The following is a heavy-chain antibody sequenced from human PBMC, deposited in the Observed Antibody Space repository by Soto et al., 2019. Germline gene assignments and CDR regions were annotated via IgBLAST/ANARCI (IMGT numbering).Heavy chain of an antibody. CDR1: GVSITNTSYY. V-gene: IGHV4-39*01. CDR3: ARHGSY. J-gene: IGHJ4*02. CDR2: IYFSGST. Sequence: QLQLQESGPGLVKPSETLSLTCTVSGVSITNTSYYWGWIRQPPGKGLEWIGTIYFSGSTFYNPSLKSRRTISVDTSKNQFSLRLSSVTAADTAVYYCARHGSYWGQGTLVAVSS.